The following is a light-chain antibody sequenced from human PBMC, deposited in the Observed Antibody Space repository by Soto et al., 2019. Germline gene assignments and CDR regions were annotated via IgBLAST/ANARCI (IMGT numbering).Light chain of an antibody. J-gene: IGLJ1*01. Sequence: QLVLIQPRSVSGSPGQSVTISCTGTSSDVGGYTYVSWYRQLPGKAPKLMIYDVITRPSGVPDRFAGSKSGTTASLTISGLPAEEEDDYYCGSDAGDYTFVFGTGTKLTVL. CDR2: DVI. CDR1: SSDVGGYTY. V-gene: IGLV2-11*01. CDR3: GSDAGDYTFV.